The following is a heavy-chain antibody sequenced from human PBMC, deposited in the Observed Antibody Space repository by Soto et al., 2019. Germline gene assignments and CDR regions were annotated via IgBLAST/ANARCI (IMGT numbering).Heavy chain of an antibody. J-gene: IGHJ4*02. V-gene: IGHV3-74*01. CDR1: GFTFSSYW. CDR3: AKALGELSPESYDY. Sequence: PGGSLRLSCAASGFTFSSYWMHWVRQPPGKGLVWVSHINSDGGSTTYADSVKGRFTISRDSSEKTLYLQMNSLRPEDTAVYYCAKALGELSPESYDYWGQGTLVTVSS. CDR2: INSDGGST. D-gene: IGHD3-16*02.